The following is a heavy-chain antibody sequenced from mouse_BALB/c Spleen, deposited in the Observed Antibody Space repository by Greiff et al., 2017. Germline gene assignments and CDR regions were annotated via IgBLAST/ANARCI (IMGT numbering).Heavy chain of an antibody. CDR1: GFTFSSFG. J-gene: IGHJ3*01. CDR2: ISSGSSTI. V-gene: IGHV5-17*02. Sequence: EVNVVESGGGLVQPGGSRKLSCAASGFTFSSFGMHWVRQAPEKGLEWVAYISSGSSTIYYADTVKGRFTISRDNPKNTLFLQMTSLRSEDTAMYYCARSDDGYAWFAYWGQGTLVTVSA. D-gene: IGHD2-3*01. CDR3: ARSDDGYAWFAY.